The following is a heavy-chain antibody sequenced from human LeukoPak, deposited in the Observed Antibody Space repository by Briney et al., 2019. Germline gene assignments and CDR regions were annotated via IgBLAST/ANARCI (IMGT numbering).Heavy chain of an antibody. Sequence: PSETLSLTCTVSGGSISSYFGSWIRQPPGKGLEWIGYIYYSGSTNYNPSLKSRVTISVDTSKNQFSLKLTSVTAADTAVYYSARVLLRYSFDYWGQGTLVTVSS. CDR1: GGSISSYF. J-gene: IGHJ4*02. CDR2: IYYSGST. CDR3: ARVLLRYSFDY. V-gene: IGHV4-59*01.